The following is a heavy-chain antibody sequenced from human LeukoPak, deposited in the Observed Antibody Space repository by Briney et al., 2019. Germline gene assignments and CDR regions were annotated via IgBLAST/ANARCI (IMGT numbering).Heavy chain of an antibody. D-gene: IGHD4-17*01. CDR2: ISSSSSYI. Sequence: GGSLRLSCAASGFTFSSYSMNWVGQAPGKGLEWVSSISSSSSYIYYADSVKGRFTISRDNAKNSLYLQMNSLRAEDTAVYYCARDQYGDYPSYYMDVWGKATTVTVSS. J-gene: IGHJ6*03. CDR3: ARDQYGDYPSYYMDV. CDR1: GFTFSSYS. V-gene: IGHV3-21*01.